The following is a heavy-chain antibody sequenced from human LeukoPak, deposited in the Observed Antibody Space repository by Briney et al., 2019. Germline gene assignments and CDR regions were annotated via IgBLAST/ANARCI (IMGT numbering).Heavy chain of an antibody. Sequence: SETLSLTCADYGASFSGYYWSWIRQPPGKGLEWIGEINHSGSTNYNPSLKSRVTISVDTSKNQFSVKLSSVTAADTAVYYCARSRMVRGVTTALGPKSPHGMDVWGKGTTVTVSS. CDR3: ARSRMVRGVTTALGPKSPHGMDV. CDR1: GASFSGYY. V-gene: IGHV4-34*01. CDR2: INHSGST. D-gene: IGHD3-10*01. J-gene: IGHJ6*04.